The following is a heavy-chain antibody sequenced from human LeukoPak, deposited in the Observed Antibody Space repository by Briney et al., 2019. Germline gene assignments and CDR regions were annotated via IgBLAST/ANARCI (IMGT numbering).Heavy chain of an antibody. CDR3: ARDGSMVRQDDAFDI. Sequence: ASVKVSCKASGYTFTGYYMHWVRQAPGQGLEWMGWINPNSGGTNYAQKFQGWVTMTRDTSISTAYMELSRLRSEDTAVYYCARDGSMVRQDDAFDIWGQGTMVTVSS. V-gene: IGHV1-2*04. CDR1: GYTFTGYY. D-gene: IGHD3-10*01. CDR2: INPNSGGT. J-gene: IGHJ3*02.